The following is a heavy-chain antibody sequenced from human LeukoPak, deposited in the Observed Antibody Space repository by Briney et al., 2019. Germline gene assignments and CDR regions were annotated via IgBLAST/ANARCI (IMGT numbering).Heavy chain of an antibody. Sequence: ASVKVSCKASGYTFTSYYMHWVRQAPGQGLEWMGLINPSGGSTSYAQKFQGRVTMTRDTSTSTVYMELSSLRSEDTAVYYCARGSYYYDSSGTTYYFDYWGQGTLVTVSS. CDR2: INPSGGST. D-gene: IGHD3-22*01. V-gene: IGHV1-46*01. CDR3: ARGSYYYDSSGTTYYFDY. CDR1: GYTFTSYY. J-gene: IGHJ4*02.